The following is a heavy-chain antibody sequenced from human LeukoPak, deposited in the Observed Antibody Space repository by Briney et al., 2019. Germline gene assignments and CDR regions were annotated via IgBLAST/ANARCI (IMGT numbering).Heavy chain of an antibody. Sequence: PGGSLRLSCAASGFTFSSYTMHWVRQAPGKGLEWVTFISYNGSNKYYADSVKGRFTISRDNSKNTLYLQMNSLKPEDTAVYYCARDQFIVTTILDYYYGMDVWGQGTTVTVSS. V-gene: IGHV3-30-3*01. J-gene: IGHJ6*02. CDR2: ISYNGSNK. CDR3: ARDQFIVTTILDYYYGMDV. D-gene: IGHD5-12*01. CDR1: GFTFSSYT.